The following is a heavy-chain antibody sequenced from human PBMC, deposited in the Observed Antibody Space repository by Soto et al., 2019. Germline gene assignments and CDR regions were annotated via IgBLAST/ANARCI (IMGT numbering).Heavy chain of an antibody. D-gene: IGHD1-26*01. CDR2: TYYRSKWYY. V-gene: IGHV6-1*01. CDR1: GDSVSRNSAG. CDR3: ARGEQYSGTIFDY. J-gene: IGHJ4*01. Sequence: SQTLSLTCAITGDSVSRNSAGWSWVRQSPSRGLEWLGRTYYRSKWYYEYAVSVRGRITINPDTSKNQYSLQLNSVTPEDTAVYFCARGEQYSGTIFDYWGQGTLVTVSS.